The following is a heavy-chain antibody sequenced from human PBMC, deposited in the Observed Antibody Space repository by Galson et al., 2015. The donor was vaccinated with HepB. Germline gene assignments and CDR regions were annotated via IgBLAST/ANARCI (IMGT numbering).Heavy chain of an antibody. CDR3: ARAILSLRIAVAGPVYGMDV. Sequence: SLRLSCAASGFTVSSNYVSWVRQAPGKGLEWVSVIYSGGSTYYADSVKGRFTISRDNSKTTLYLQMNSLRAKDTAVYYCARAILSLRIAVAGPVYGMDVWGQGTTVTVSS. CDR1: GFTVSSNY. V-gene: IGHV3-66*01. J-gene: IGHJ6*02. CDR2: IYSGGST. D-gene: IGHD6-19*01.